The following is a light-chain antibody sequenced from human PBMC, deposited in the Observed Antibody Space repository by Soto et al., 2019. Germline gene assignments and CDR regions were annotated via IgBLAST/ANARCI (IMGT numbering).Light chain of an antibody. J-gene: IGKJ4*01. CDR3: QQYGTSPPST. V-gene: IGKV3-20*01. CDR1: QTVSSTY. Sequence: EIVLTQSPGTLSLSPGERATLSCRASQTVSSTYLAWFQQKPGQAPRLLIYGASSRDIGIPDRFSGSGSGTDFTLTISRLEPEDFAVYYCQQYGTSPPSTFGGGTKLDSK. CDR2: GAS.